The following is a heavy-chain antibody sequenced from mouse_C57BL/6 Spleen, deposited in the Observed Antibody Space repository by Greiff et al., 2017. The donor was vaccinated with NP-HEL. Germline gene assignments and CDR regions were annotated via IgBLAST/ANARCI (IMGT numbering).Heavy chain of an antibody. V-gene: IGHV5-17*01. J-gene: IGHJ4*01. Sequence: EVNVVESGGGLVKPGGSLKLSCAASGFTFSDYGMHWVRQAPEKGLEWVAYISSGSSTIYYADTVKGRFTISRDNAKNTLFLQMTSLRSEDTAMYYCARRYYDYDVNYAMDCWGQGTSVTVSS. CDR2: ISSGSSTI. CDR1: GFTFSDYG. CDR3: ARRYYDYDVNYAMDC. D-gene: IGHD2-4*01.